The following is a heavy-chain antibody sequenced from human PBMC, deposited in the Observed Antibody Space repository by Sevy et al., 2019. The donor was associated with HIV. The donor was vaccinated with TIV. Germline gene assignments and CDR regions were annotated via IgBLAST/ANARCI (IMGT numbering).Heavy chain of an antibody. V-gene: IGHV1-3*04. Sequence: ASVKVSCNGSGYIFNSYVIHWVRQAPGQRPEWMGWFNTGNGNTKYSQKFQGRVTLTRDPSATTVYMEVTSLTSEDTAVDYCARGGGTSGWNLDYWGQGTLVTVSS. CDR2: FNTGNGNT. J-gene: IGHJ4*02. CDR3: ARGGGTSGWNLDY. D-gene: IGHD6-19*01. CDR1: GYIFNSYV.